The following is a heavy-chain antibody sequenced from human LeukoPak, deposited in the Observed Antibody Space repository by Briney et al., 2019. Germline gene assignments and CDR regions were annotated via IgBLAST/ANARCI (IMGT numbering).Heavy chain of an antibody. CDR2: ISAYNGNT. Sequence: ALVKVSCKASGYTFTSYGISWVRQAPGQGLEWVGWISAYNGNTNYAQKLQGRVTMTTDTSTSTAYMELRSLRSDDTAVYYCARDHWAVVPAAGDYWGQGTLVTVSS. V-gene: IGHV1-18*01. D-gene: IGHD2-2*01. J-gene: IGHJ4*02. CDR3: ARDHWAVVPAAGDY. CDR1: GYTFTSYG.